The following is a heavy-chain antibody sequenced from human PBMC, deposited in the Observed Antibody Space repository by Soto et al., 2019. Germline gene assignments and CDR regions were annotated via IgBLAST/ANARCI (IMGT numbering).Heavy chain of an antibody. J-gene: IGHJ4*02. V-gene: IGHV3-49*03. CDR1: GFTFGDYA. CDR2: IRSKAYGGTT. Sequence: GGSLRLSCTASGFTFGDYAMSWFRQAPGKGLEWVGFIRSKAYGGTTEYAASVKGRFTISRDDSKSIAYLQMNSLKTEDTAVYYCTRDYYGSGILLFDYWGQGTLVTVSS. CDR3: TRDYYGSGILLFDY. D-gene: IGHD3-10*01.